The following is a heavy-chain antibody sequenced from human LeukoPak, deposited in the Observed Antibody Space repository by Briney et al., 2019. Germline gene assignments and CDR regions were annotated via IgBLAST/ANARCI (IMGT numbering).Heavy chain of an antibody. D-gene: IGHD3-10*01. Sequence: PSETLSLTCAVSGGSISSSNWWSWVRQPPGKGLEWIGEINHSGSTNYNPSLKSRVTISVDTSKNQFSLKLSSVTAADMAVYYCASDYYGSGSYYTPLWAFDIWGQGTMVTVSS. V-gene: IGHV4-4*02. J-gene: IGHJ3*02. CDR2: INHSGST. CDR3: ASDYYGSGSYYTPLWAFDI. CDR1: GGSISSSNW.